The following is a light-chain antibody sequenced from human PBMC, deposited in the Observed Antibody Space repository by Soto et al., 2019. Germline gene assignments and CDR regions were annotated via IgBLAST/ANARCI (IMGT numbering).Light chain of an antibody. CDR3: AAWDDSLNASHV. CDR1: SSNIGSNT. V-gene: IGLV1-44*01. CDR2: SNN. J-gene: IGLJ1*01. Sequence: QSVLTQPPSGSGTPGPRGTISRSGSSSNIGSNTVNWNQQHPGTAPKLLIYSNNQRPSGVPDRFSGSKSGTSASLAISGHQSEDEADYYCAAWDDSLNASHVVGTGTKLTVL.